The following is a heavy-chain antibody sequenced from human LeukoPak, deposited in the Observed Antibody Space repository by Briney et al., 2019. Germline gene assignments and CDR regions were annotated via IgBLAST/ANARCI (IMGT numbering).Heavy chain of an antibody. CDR2: ISYEGSNK. J-gene: IGHJ4*02. CDR3: ARGPRTGDYYVDY. CDR1: GFTFTTYA. D-gene: IGHD3-10*01. Sequence: GGSLRLSCAASGFTFTTYAMHWVRQAPGKGLDWVAVISYEGSNKYYADSVKGRFTISRDNSKNTLYLQMNSLRSEDTAIYYCARGPRTGDYYVDYWGQGTLVTVSS. V-gene: IGHV3-30*04.